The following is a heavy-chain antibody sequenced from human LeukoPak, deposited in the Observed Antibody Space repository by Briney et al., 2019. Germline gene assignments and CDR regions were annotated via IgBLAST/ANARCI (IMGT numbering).Heavy chain of an antibody. V-gene: IGHV3-30*02. Sequence: GGSLRLSCAASGFTFSSYGMHWVRQAPGKGLEWVAFIGYDGSNKYYADSMKGRFTISRDNSKNTLYLQMNSLRVEDTALYYCAKDMGEVAGSHWFDPWGQGTLVTVSS. CDR1: GFTFSSYG. CDR3: AKDMGEVAGSHWFDP. CDR2: IGYDGSNK. D-gene: IGHD6-19*01. J-gene: IGHJ5*02.